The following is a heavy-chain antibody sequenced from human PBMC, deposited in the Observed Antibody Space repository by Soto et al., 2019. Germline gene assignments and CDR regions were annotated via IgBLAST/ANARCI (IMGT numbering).Heavy chain of an antibody. CDR3: ARANYYDSSGYYFWFDP. Sequence: ASVKVSCKASGYTFTSYYMHWVRQAPGQGLEWMGIINPSGGSTSYAQKFQGRVTMTRDTSTSTVYMELSSLRSGDTAVYYCARANYYDSSGYYFWFDPWGQGTLVTVSS. CDR1: GYTFTSYY. CDR2: INPSGGST. V-gene: IGHV1-46*01. J-gene: IGHJ5*02. D-gene: IGHD3-22*01.